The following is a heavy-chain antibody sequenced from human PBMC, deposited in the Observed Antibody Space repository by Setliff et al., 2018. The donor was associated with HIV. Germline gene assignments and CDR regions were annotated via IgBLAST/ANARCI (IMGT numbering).Heavy chain of an antibody. CDR2: IYSIENT. D-gene: IGHD6-13*01. V-gene: IGHV4-61*09. Sequence: LSLTCTVSGGSFSSGNYYWSRIRQPAGKGLEWIGHIYSIENTNYNPSLKSRVTISVDTSKNQFSLKLRSLTAADTAVYYCAREDKYGYSSSWYNYWGQGALVTVSS. CDR1: GGSFSSGNYY. CDR3: AREDKYGYSSSWYNY. J-gene: IGHJ4*02.